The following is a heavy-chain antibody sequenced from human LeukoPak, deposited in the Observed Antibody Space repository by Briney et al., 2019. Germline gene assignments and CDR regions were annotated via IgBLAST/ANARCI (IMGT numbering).Heavy chain of an antibody. CDR2: ISAYNGNT. CDR1: GYTFTSYG. V-gene: IGHV1-18*01. D-gene: IGHD5-24*01. CDR3: ARSRSEMATIPYYYYYYGMDV. Sequence: ASVKVSCKVSGYTFTSYGISWVRQAPGQGLEWMGWISAYNGNTNYAQKLQGRVTMTTDTSTSTAYMELRSLRSDDTAVYYCARSRSEMATIPYYYYYYGMDVWGQGTTVTVSS. J-gene: IGHJ6*02.